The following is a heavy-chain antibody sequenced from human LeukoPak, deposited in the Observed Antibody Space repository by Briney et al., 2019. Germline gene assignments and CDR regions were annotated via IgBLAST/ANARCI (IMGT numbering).Heavy chain of an antibody. J-gene: IGHJ3*02. D-gene: IGHD2-2*01. V-gene: IGHV3-74*01. CDR3: ARQRPGLKYPASGPYCSSTSCYSPGDNAFDI. CDR1: AFTFNTYW. CDR2: INGDESST. Sequence: HPGGSLRLSCAASAFTFNTYWMHWVRQVPGRGLEWVSRINGDESSTNYADSVKGRFTISRDNSKNTLYLQMNSLKASDTAMYYCARQRPGLKYPASGPYCSSTSCYSPGDNAFDIWGQGTMVTVSS.